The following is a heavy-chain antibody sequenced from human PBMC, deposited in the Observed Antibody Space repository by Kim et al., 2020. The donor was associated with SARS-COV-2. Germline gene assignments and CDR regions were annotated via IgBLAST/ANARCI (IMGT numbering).Heavy chain of an antibody. D-gene: IGHD2-21*01. CDR3: ARGQLRLDN. Sequence: SETLSLTCAVYGGSFNGYYLTWIRQPPGEGLEWIGEINHSGGTDYNPSLKSRVTISVDTSRNQLSLRLTSVTAADTAVYYCARGQLRLDNWGQGSLVTVS. J-gene: IGHJ4*02. CDR1: GGSFNGYY. CDR2: INHSGGT. V-gene: IGHV4-34*01.